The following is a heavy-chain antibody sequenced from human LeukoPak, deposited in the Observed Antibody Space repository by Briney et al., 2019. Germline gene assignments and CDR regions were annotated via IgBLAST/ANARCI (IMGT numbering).Heavy chain of an antibody. V-gene: IGHV5-51*01. Sequence: GESLQISCKGSGYSFTSYWIGWVRQLPGKGPEWMGIIYPGDSDTRYSPSFQGQVTISADKSISTAYLQWSSLKASDTAMYYCAKSSSHSRSWYSADAFDVWGQGTMVTVSS. CDR3: AKSSSHSRSWYSADAFDV. CDR2: IYPGDSDT. J-gene: IGHJ3*01. D-gene: IGHD6-13*01. CDR1: GYSFTSYW.